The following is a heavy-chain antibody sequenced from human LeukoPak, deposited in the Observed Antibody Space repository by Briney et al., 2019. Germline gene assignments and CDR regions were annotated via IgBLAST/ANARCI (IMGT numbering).Heavy chain of an antibody. CDR1: GFTFSSYG. J-gene: IGHJ3*02. Sequence: GGSLRLSCAASGFTFSSYGMHWARQAPGKGLEWVAVIWYDGSNKYYADSVKGRFTISRDNSKNTLYLQMNSLRAEDTAVYYCARDRLDYGDFDAFDIWGQGTMVIVSS. V-gene: IGHV3-33*01. CDR3: ARDRLDYGDFDAFDI. D-gene: IGHD4-17*01. CDR2: IWYDGSNK.